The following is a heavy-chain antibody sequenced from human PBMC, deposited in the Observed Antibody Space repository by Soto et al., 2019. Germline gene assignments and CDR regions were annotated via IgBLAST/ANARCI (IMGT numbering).Heavy chain of an antibody. Sequence: EAQLVQSGGGLVQPGGSMRLSCAASGFIFSNYWMHWVRQAPGKGLVWVSAISGDGADTYYADSVRGRFTISRDNSKNTLSLQLNSLRDEDTALYSFVKDFRCADWGQGTRVTVSS. CDR3: VKDFRCAD. D-gene: IGHD2-8*01. J-gene: IGHJ4*02. V-gene: IGHV3-74*01. CDR1: GFIFSNYW. CDR2: ISGDGADT.